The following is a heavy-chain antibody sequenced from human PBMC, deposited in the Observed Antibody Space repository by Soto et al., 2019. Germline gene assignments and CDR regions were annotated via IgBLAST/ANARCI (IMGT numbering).Heavy chain of an antibody. J-gene: IGHJ5*02. CDR1: GGSISSYY. CDR2: IYYSVST. D-gene: IGHD3-16*01. V-gene: IGHV4-59*01. CDR3: ARLRGRGRDWFDP. Sequence: SETLSLTCTVSGGSISSYYWSWIRQPPGKGLEWIGYIYYSVSTNYNPSLKSRVTISVDTSKNQFSLKLSSVTAAGTAVYYCARLRGRGRDWFDPWGQGTLVTVSS.